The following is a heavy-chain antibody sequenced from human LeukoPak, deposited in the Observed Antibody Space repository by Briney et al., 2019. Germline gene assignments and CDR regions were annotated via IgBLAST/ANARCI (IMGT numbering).Heavy chain of an antibody. CDR2: ISSSSSYI. D-gene: IGHD3-22*01. J-gene: IGHJ4*02. Sequence: PGGSLRLSCAASGFTFSSYSMNWVRQAPGKGLEWVSSISSSSSYIYYADSVKGRFTISRDNAKSSLYLQMNSLRAEDTAVYYCARDSVSYYDGGLDYWGQGTLVTVSS. CDR3: ARDSVSYYDGGLDY. CDR1: GFTFSSYS. V-gene: IGHV3-21*01.